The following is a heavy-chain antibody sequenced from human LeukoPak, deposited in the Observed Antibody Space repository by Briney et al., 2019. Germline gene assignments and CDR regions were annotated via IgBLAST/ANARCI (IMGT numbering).Heavy chain of an antibody. J-gene: IGHJ6*03. V-gene: IGHV4-39*07. D-gene: IGHD2-2*01. CDR1: GGSISSNSYS. CDR3: ASCSSTSCYADYYYYMDV. Sequence: SETLSLTCTVSGGSISSNSYSWGWIRQPPGKGLEWIGTVYYSGNTHYNPSLKSRVTLSVDTSKNQFSLKLNSVTAADTAVYYCASCSSTSCYADYYYYMDVWGKGTTVTISS. CDR2: VYYSGNT.